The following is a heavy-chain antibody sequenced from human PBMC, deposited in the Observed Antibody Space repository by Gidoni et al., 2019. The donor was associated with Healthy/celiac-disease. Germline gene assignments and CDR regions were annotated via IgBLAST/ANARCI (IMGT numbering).Heavy chain of an antibody. Sequence: QLQLQESGPGLVKPSETLSLTCTFPGCSIRSSSYYRGWIRQPPGKGLEWMGSINYSGDTNYNPSLKSRVTISVDTSKNQFSLKLSSVTAADTAVYYCARHDGYSGYDVSYWFDPWGQGTLVTVSS. V-gene: IGHV4-39*01. CDR3: ARHDGYSGYDVSYWFDP. CDR1: GCSIRSSSYY. CDR2: INYSGDT. J-gene: IGHJ5*02. D-gene: IGHD5-12*01.